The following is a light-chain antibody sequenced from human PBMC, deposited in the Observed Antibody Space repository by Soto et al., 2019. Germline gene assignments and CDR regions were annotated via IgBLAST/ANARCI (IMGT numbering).Light chain of an antibody. CDR3: QQTYSTPPT. CDR2: DAS. V-gene: IGKV1-5*01. CDR1: RSISSW. J-gene: IGKJ4*01. Sequence: DIQMTQSPSSLSPSVGDRVTITGRASRSISSWLSWYQQKPGKAPKLLIYDASTLQSGVPSRFSGSGSGTDFTLTINSLQPEDFATYYCQQTYSTPPTFGGGTKVDIK.